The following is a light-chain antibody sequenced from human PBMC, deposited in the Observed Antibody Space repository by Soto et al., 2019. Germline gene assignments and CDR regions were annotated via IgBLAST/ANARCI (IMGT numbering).Light chain of an antibody. CDR1: SSNIGSNY. J-gene: IGLJ1*01. CDR3: AAWDDSLSGPYV. Sequence: QSVLTQPPSASGTPGQRVTISCSGSSSNIGSNYVYWYQQLPGTAPKLLIYRNNQRPSGVPDRFSGSKSGTSASLAISGLRSEXXXDYXXAAWDDSLSGPYVFGTGTKVTVL. V-gene: IGLV1-47*01. CDR2: RNN.